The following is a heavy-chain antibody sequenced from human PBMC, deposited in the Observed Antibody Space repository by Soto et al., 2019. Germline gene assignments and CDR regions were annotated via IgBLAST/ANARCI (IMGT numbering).Heavy chain of an antibody. CDR2: IYYSGST. J-gene: IGHJ4*02. D-gene: IGHD3-10*01. Sequence: QVQLQESGPGLVKPSQTLSLTCTVSGGSISSGGYYWSWIRQHPGKGLEWIGYIYYSGSTYYNPSLXXXVXXSVDTSKIQFSLKLSSVTAADTAVYYCARDRYGSGSPPCDYWGQGTLVTVSS. CDR1: GGSISSGGYY. V-gene: IGHV4-31*03. CDR3: ARDRYGSGSPPCDY.